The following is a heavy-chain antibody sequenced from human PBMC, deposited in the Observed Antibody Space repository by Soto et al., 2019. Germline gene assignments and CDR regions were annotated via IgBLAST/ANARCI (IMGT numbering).Heavy chain of an antibody. CDR2: FYYGGST. J-gene: IGHJ3*01. V-gene: IGHV4-59*01. CDR3: AGGFSSVVFDV. D-gene: IGHD6-19*01. Sequence: QVQLQESGPGLVKPSETLSLTCTVSGGSISSYYWSWIRQPPGKGLEWIGYFYYGGSTNYNPSLKSRVTISIDTSNNQFSLNLFSVTAADTGVYYCAGGFSSVVFDVWGQGTMVTVSS. CDR1: GGSISSYY.